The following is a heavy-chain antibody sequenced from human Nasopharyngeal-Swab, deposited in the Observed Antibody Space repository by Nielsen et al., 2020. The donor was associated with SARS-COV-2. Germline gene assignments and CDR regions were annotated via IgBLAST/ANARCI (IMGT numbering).Heavy chain of an antibody. CDR3: ARGVVSRGYSYGTAFYFDY. J-gene: IGHJ4*02. CDR1: GGSISSYY. CDR2: IYYSGST. Sequence: GSLRLSCTVSGGSISSYYWSWIRQPPGKGLEGIGYIYYSGSTNYNPSLKSRVTISVDTSKNQFSLKLSSVTAADTAVYYCARGVVSRGYSYGTAFYFDYWGQGTLVTVSS. V-gene: IGHV4-59*08. D-gene: IGHD5-18*01.